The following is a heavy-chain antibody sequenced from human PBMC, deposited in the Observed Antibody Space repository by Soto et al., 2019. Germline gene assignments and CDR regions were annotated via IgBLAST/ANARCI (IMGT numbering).Heavy chain of an antibody. V-gene: IGHV1-69*06. CDR2: ITPIFGTA. CDR1: GGTFSSYA. D-gene: IGHD3-10*01. CDR3: ARRRFGELFYYYGMDV. J-gene: IGHJ6*02. Sequence: SVKVSCKASGGTFSSYAISWVRQAPGQGLEWMGGITPIFGTANYAQKFQGRVTITADKSTSTAYMELSSLRSEDTAVYYCARRRFGELFYYYGMDVWGQGTTVTVSS.